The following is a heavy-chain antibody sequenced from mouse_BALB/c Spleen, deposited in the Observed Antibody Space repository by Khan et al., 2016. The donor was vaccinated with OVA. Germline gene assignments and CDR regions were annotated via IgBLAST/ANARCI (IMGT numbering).Heavy chain of an antibody. V-gene: IGHV1-76*01. CDR1: GYIFTSYW. CDR3: AREEALYYFDY. D-gene: IGHD3-2*02. J-gene: IGHJ2*01. CDR2: IYPGTDNT. Sequence: QVQLKESGAELVRPGTSVELSCKTSGYIFTSYWIHWVRQRTGQGLEWIARIYPGTDNTYYNEKLKDRATLTADRSSSTAYMQLNSLKSEDSAVYFCAREEALYYFDYWGQGTTLTVSS.